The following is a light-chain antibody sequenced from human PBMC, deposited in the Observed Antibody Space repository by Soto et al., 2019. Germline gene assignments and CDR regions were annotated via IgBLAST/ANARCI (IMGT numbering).Light chain of an antibody. J-gene: IGKJ5*01. V-gene: IGKV3-11*01. CDR2: DTS. CDR3: PQRSNWRIT. CDR1: QSVSSS. Sequence: IVVTHSPATLSLSPGERATLSCRASQSVSSSLAWYQQKPGQAPRLLISDTSNRETGIPARFSGSGSGTEFTLTISSLEHEDVAVAYCPQRSNWRITFGQGTRLEIK.